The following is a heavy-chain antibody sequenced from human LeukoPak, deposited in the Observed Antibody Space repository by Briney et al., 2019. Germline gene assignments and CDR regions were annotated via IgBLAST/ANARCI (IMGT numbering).Heavy chain of an antibody. Sequence: GGSLRLSCAASGFTFSSYSMNWVRQAPGKGLEWVSAISGSGSSTCYADSVKGRFTISRDNSKNTLYLQMNSLRAEDTAVYYCARSGTNYYYYMDVWGKGTTVTVSS. J-gene: IGHJ6*03. V-gene: IGHV3-23*01. CDR2: ISGSGSST. CDR3: ARSGTNYYYYMDV. CDR1: GFTFSSYS. D-gene: IGHD1-26*01.